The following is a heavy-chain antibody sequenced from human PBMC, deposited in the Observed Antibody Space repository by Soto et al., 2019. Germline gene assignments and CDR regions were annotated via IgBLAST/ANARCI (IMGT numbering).Heavy chain of an antibody. CDR3: ARWGEGVRYFGWVREPRGFDP. V-gene: IGHV4-59*01. Sequence: PSETLSLTCTVSGGSISSYYWSWIRQPPGKGLEWIWYIYYSGSTNYNPSLKSRVTISVDTSKNQFSLKLSSVTAADTAVYYCARWGEGVRYFGWVREPRGFDPWGQGTLVTVSS. D-gene: IGHD3-9*01. CDR2: IYYSGST. CDR1: GGSISSYY. J-gene: IGHJ5*02.